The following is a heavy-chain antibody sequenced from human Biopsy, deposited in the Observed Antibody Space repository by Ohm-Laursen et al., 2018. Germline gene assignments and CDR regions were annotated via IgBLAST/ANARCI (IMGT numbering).Heavy chain of an antibody. D-gene: IGHD1-14*01. Sequence: GTLSLTCTVSGGSLSSYSWSWIRQPAGKGLEWIGQIYTSGITNYNPSLKSRVTMLVDTSKNKFSLRVSSVTAADTAVYYCARDRDRRGWFDPWGQGTLVTVSS. CDR1: GGSLSSYS. J-gene: IGHJ5*02. CDR3: ARDRDRRGWFDP. V-gene: IGHV4-4*07. CDR2: IYTSGIT.